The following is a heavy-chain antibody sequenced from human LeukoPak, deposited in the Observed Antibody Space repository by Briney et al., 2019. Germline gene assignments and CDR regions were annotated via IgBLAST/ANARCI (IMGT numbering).Heavy chain of an antibody. CDR1: GFNFSSYS. V-gene: IGHV3-48*01. D-gene: IGHD3-22*01. Sequence: GGSLRLSCAASGFNFSSYSMNWVRQAPGKGLEWVSYISSSSTTIYYADSVKGRFTISRDNAKNSLYLQMNSLRAEDTAVYCCARDKNDSSGYYYGYWGQGTLVTVSS. J-gene: IGHJ4*02. CDR2: ISSSSTTI. CDR3: ARDKNDSSGYYYGY.